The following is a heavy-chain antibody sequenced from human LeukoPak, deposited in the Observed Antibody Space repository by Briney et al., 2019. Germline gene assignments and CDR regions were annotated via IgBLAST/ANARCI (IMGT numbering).Heavy chain of an antibody. J-gene: IGHJ4*02. CDR1: RFTFSTYA. V-gene: IGHV3-23*01. CDR2: IFPSGGEI. Sequence: GGSLRLSCAASRFTFSTYAMSWVRQAPGKGLEWVSSIFPSGGEIHYADSVRGRFTISRDNSKSILSLQMNSLRAEDTATYYCATYRQVLLPFESWGQGTLATVSS. D-gene: IGHD5-18*01. CDR3: ATYRQVLLPFES.